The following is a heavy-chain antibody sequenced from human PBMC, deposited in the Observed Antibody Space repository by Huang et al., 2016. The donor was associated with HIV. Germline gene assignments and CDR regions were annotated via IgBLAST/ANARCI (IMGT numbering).Heavy chain of an antibody. CDR3: ARDPRIQSWLNFFDY. J-gene: IGHJ4*02. D-gene: IGHD3-22*01. CDR2: IKSEGMST. Sequence: EVQLVESGGGLVQPGGSLRLSCAASGFSISSYWMHWVRQAPGKGRGWVSRIKSEGMSTSYADSVKGRFTISRDNAKNTLYLQMNSLRAEDTAVYYCARDPRIQSWLNFFDYWGQGTLVSVSS. V-gene: IGHV3-74*01. CDR1: GFSISSYW.